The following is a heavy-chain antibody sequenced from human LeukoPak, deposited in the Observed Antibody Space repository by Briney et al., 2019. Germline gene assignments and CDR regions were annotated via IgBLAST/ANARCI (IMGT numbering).Heavy chain of an antibody. Sequence: GGSLRLSCAASGFSFSTYGMHWVRQAPGKGLEWVALIWNAGTNTYYADSVKGRFTISGDNSKNTLYLQMNSLRAEDTAVYYCAGDTPPGGDYYFDYWGQGTLVIVSS. V-gene: IGHV3-33*01. D-gene: IGHD3-16*01. CDR1: GFSFSTYG. CDR2: IWNAGTNT. J-gene: IGHJ4*02. CDR3: AGDTPPGGDYYFDY.